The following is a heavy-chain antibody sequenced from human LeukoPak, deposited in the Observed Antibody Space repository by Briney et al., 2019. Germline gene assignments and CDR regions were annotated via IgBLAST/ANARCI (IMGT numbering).Heavy chain of an antibody. CDR3: ARDWGYDFWSGYLDY. D-gene: IGHD3-3*01. J-gene: IGHJ4*02. CDR1: GFTFSSYA. CDR2: ISSNGGST. Sequence: GGSLRLSCAASGFTFSSYAMHWVRQAPGKGLEYVSAISSNGGSTYYANSVKGRFAISRDNSKNTLYLQMGSLRAEDMAVYYCARDWGYDFWSGYLDYWGQGTLVTVSS. V-gene: IGHV3-64*01.